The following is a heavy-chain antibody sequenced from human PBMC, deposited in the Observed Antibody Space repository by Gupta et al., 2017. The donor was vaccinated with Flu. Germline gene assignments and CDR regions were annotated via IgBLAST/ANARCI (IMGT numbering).Heavy chain of an antibody. CDR2: INSDSVYI. Sequence: VQLVESGGGLVEPGGSMRLSLAAFGFSFSAYTIRWVRQAPGKGLEWVSSINSDSVYIYYADSVRGRFTISRDNAEDSLFLQMNSLGAEDTAIYYCARDYDSTSYYGLDVWGQGTAVTVSS. CDR3: ARDYDSTSYYGLDV. D-gene: IGHD3-22*01. V-gene: IGHV3-21*02. CDR1: GFSFSAYT. J-gene: IGHJ6*02.